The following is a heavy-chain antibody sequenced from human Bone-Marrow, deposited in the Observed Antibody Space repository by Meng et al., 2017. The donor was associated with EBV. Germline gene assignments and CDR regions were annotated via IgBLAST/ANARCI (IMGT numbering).Heavy chain of an antibody. D-gene: IGHD7-27*01. CDR3: ARGENWGGWFDP. J-gene: IGHJ5*02. CDR2: IYYSGST. CDR1: GGSINNYC. Sequence: QVQLQEPGPGLGKPSESLSLTCSVCGGSINNYCWSWSRQPPGKGLECIGYIYYSGSTTYNPSLKSRVTISVDTSKNQFSLKLSSVTAADTAVYYCARGENWGGWFDPWGQGTLVTVSS. V-gene: IGHV4-59*01.